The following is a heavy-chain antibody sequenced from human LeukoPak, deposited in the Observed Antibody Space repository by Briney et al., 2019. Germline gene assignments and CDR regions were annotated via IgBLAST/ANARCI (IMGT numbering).Heavy chain of an antibody. CDR1: GYTFTTYP. V-gene: IGHV1-18*01. Sequence: GASVKVSCKASGYTFTTYPVNWVRQAPGQGLEWMGWISAYNGNTNYAQKLQGRVTMTTDTSTSTAYMELRSLRSDDTAVYYCARATTQDYWGQGTLVTVSS. D-gene: IGHD4-17*01. CDR3: ARATTQDY. J-gene: IGHJ4*02. CDR2: ISAYNGNT.